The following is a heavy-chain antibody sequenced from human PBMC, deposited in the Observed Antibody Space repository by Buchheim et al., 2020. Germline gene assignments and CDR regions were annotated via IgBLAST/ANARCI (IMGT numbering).Heavy chain of an antibody. V-gene: IGHV3-74*03. J-gene: IGHJ6*02. CDR3: ARDMRYAMDV. CDR1: GFTFSSDW. D-gene: IGHD3-16*01. CDR2: INSDGSRT. Sequence: EVQLVESGGGLVQPGGSLRLSCAASGFTFSSDWMHWVRQAPGKGLVWVSHINSDGSRTTYADSVQGRFTISRDNAKNTLYLQMNSLRAEDTAVYYCARDMRYAMDVWGQGTT.